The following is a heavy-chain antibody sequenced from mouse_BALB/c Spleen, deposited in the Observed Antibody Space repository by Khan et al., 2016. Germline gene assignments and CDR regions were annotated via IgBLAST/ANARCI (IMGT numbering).Heavy chain of an antibody. J-gene: IGHJ4*01. CDR1: GYTVSSYW. CDR3: ARWYGMDH. V-gene: IGHV1-9*01. Sequence: QVQLQQSGAELMKPGASVKISCKVTGYTVSSYWIEWVKQRPGHGLEWIGEILPGSGSTKYNEKFKDKATITADTSSKTVYMQLSSLSPEDSAVYYCARWYGMDHWGQGTSVTVSS. CDR2: ILPGSGST.